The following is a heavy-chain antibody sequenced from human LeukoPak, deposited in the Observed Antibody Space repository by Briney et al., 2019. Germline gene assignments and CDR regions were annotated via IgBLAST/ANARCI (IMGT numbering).Heavy chain of an antibody. J-gene: IGHJ3*02. V-gene: IGHV1-69*13. Sequence: SVKVSCKGSGGTFSSHSITWVRQAPGQGLEWMGGIIPMFGTTNNAQKFQGRVTITADESTSTAYMELTSLRSDDTAMYYCARGYYDFWXTSRRVVTADSDAFHIWGQGTMVTVSS. CDR1: GGTFSSHS. D-gene: IGHD3/OR15-3a*01. CDR3: ARGYYDFWXTSRRVVTADSDAFHI. CDR2: IIPMFGTT.